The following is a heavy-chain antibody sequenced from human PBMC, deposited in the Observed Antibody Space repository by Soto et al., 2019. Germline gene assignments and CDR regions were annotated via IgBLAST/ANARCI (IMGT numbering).Heavy chain of an antibody. CDR2: ISASNGDT. Sequence: QVQLEQSGAEVKKPGASMKVSCKTSGYTFTNYGISWVRQAPGQGLEWMGWISASNGDTNYARKLQGRVTMTTDTSTTTAYMDLRRLRSDDTAVYYGARDIIVAGTGDDYSYYYGMDVWGQGTTVTVSS. CDR1: GYTFTNYG. D-gene: IGHD6-19*01. J-gene: IGHJ6*02. V-gene: IGHV1-18*01. CDR3: ARDIIVAGTGDDYSYYYGMDV.